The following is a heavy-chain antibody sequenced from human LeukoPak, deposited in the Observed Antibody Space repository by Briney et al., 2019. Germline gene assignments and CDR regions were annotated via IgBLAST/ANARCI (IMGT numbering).Heavy chain of an antibody. V-gene: IGHV1-2*02. D-gene: IGHD6-19*01. J-gene: IGHJ4*02. CDR1: GYTFTDYY. CDR2: MNPNSGGT. CDR3: APRRVAADKGFDY. Sequence: GASVTVSVKASGYTFTDYYMHWMRQAPGQGPEWMGWMNPNSGGTNYAQKFQGRVTMTRDTSITTAYMELSSLRSDDTAVYYCAPRRVAADKGFDYWGQGTLVTVSS.